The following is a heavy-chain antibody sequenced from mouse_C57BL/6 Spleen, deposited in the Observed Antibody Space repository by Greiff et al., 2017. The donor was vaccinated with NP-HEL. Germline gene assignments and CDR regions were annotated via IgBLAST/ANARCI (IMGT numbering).Heavy chain of an antibody. Sequence: QVQLQQSGAELVRPGASVTLSCKASGYTFTDYEMHWVKQTPVHGLEWIGAIDPETGATAYNQKFKGKAILTADKSSSTAYMELRSLTSEDSAVYYCTRSGGYGSSSFAYWGQGTLVTVSA. CDR2: IDPETGAT. V-gene: IGHV1-15*01. J-gene: IGHJ3*01. CDR3: TRSGGYGSSSFAY. CDR1: GYTFTDYE. D-gene: IGHD1-1*01.